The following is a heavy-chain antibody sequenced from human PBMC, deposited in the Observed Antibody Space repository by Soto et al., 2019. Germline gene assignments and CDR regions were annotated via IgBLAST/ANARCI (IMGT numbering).Heavy chain of an antibody. Sequence: PSETLSLTCSVSGGSISTYYCNWIRQPAGKGLGWIGRIDASGNTNYSPSLTSRVTLSAXXXXXXFXLXMXXXTSAXTAVYYCARGGHDFWSGPFDYWGQGAPVT. V-gene: IGHV4-4*07. CDR2: IDASGNT. J-gene: IGHJ4*02. CDR3: ARGGHDFWSGPFDY. D-gene: IGHD3-3*01. CDR1: GGSISTYY.